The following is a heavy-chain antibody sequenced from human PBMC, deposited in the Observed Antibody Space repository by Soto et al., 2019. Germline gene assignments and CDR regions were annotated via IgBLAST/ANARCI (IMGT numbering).Heavy chain of an antibody. D-gene: IGHD3-10*02. J-gene: IGHJ4*02. CDR1: GYSLTSYY. Sequence: GSVKVSCKASGYSLTSYYMHWVRQAPGQGLEWMGITNPSDGSTNYAQKFQGRVTMTSDTSTSTVYMEMSSLRSEDTAIYYCARSYVTSRPIDFWGQGTLVTVSS. CDR3: ARSYVTSRPIDF. V-gene: IGHV1-46*01. CDR2: TNPSDGST.